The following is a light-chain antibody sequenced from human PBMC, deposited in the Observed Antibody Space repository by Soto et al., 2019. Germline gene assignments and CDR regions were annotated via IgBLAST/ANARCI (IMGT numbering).Light chain of an antibody. J-gene: IGKJ1*01. Sequence: EVEMTQSPATLSVSPGERATLSCRASQSVRSSIAWYQHKPGQAPRLLIYGASTRATGIPARISGSGSGTEFTLTISSLQSEDFAVYYCQQYNNWPQTFGQGTKVDI. CDR1: QSVRSS. V-gene: IGKV3-15*01. CDR2: GAS. CDR3: QQYNNWPQT.